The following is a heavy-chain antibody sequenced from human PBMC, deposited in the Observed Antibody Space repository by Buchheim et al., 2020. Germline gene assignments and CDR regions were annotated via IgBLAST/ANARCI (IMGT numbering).Heavy chain of an antibody. V-gene: IGHV1-2*04. CDR1: GYTFTGYY. CDR2: INPNSGGT. J-gene: IGHJ6*02. Sequence: QVQLVQSGAEVKKPGASVKVSCKASGYTFTGYYMHWVRQAPGQGLEWMGWINPNSGGTNYAQKFQGWVTMTRDTSISPAYMELSRLRSDDTAVYYCARGYCSSTSCYASGGYYYYGMDVWGQGTT. CDR3: ARGYCSSTSCYASGGYYYYGMDV. D-gene: IGHD2-2*01.